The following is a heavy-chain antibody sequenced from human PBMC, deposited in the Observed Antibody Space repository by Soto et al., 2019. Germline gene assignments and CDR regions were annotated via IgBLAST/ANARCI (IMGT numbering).Heavy chain of an antibody. CDR3: AKNSAATIRVGFDY. V-gene: IGHV3-23*01. D-gene: IGHD5-12*01. CDR2: IIGSGVTA. Sequence: EVQLLESGGGLVQPGGSLTLSCVASGFTFSSYAMNWVRQAPGKGLEWVSTIIGSGVTAYYADSVKGRFTISRDNSKNTLYLHMNSLRAEDTAVYFCAKNSAATIRVGFDYWGQGTLVTVSS. J-gene: IGHJ4*02. CDR1: GFTFSSYA.